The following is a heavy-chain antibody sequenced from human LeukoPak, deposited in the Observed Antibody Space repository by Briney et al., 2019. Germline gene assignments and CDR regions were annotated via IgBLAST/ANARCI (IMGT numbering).Heavy chain of an antibody. CDR2: ISSSGSTI. D-gene: IGHD3/OR15-3a*01. CDR1: GFTFSDYY. J-gene: IGHJ4*02. Sequence: PGGSLRLSCAASGFTFSDYYMSWIRQAPGKGLEWVSYISSSGSTIYYADSVKGRFTISRDNAKNSLYLQMNSLRAEDTAVYFCAKRGVVIRVILVGFHKEAYYFESWGQGALVTVSS. CDR3: AKRGVVIRVILVGFHKEAYYFES. V-gene: IGHV3-11*01.